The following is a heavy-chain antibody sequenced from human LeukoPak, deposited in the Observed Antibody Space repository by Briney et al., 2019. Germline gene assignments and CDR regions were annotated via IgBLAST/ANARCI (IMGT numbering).Heavy chain of an antibody. J-gene: IGHJ4*02. CDR2: IYYSGST. CDR1: GGSISSSSYY. CDR3: ARDRIQLWLRVVDY. D-gene: IGHD5-18*01. Sequence: PSETLSLTCTVSGGSISSSSYYWGWIRQPPGKGLEWVGSIYYSGSTYYNPSLKSRVTISVDTSKDQFSLKLSSVTAADTAVYYCARDRIQLWLRVVDYWGQGTLVTVSS. V-gene: IGHV4-39*07.